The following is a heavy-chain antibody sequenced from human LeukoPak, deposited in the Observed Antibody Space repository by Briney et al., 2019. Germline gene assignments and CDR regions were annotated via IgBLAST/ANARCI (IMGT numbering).Heavy chain of an antibody. CDR2: IYPRDGST. J-gene: IGHJ4*02. CDR1: GYTFTNNY. Sequence: ASVKVSCKASGYTFTNNYLHWVRQAPGQGLEWMGMIYPRDGSTSYAQNFQGRVTVARDTSTTTVHMELRGLRSEDTAVYYCARDQEGFDYWGQGTVVTVSS. V-gene: IGHV1-46*01. CDR3: ARDQEGFDY.